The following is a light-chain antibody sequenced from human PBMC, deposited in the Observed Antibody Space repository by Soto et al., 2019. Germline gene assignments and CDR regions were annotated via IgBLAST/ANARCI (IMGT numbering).Light chain of an antibody. J-gene: IGKJ1*01. V-gene: IGKV1-9*01. Sequence: DIPLTQSPSFLSASVGDRVTITCRASQGISSYLAWYQQKPGKAPKLLIYAASTLQSGVPSRFSGSGSGTEFTLTIRRLQPEYFATYYCQQLGTFGQGTKVEIK. CDR2: AAS. CDR3: QQLGT. CDR1: QGISSY.